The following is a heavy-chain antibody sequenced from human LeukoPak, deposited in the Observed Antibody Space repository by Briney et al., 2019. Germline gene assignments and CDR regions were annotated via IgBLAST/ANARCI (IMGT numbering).Heavy chain of an antibody. Sequence: ASVKVSCKASGYTFTSYGISWVRQAPGQGLEWMGWISAYNGNTNYAQKLQGRVTMTTDTSTGTAYMELRSLRSDDTAVYYCARGTYYYDSSGYYYYYYGMDVWGQGTTVTVSS. J-gene: IGHJ6*02. CDR1: GYTFTSYG. CDR2: ISAYNGNT. CDR3: ARGTYYYDSSGYYYYYYGMDV. D-gene: IGHD3-22*01. V-gene: IGHV1-18*01.